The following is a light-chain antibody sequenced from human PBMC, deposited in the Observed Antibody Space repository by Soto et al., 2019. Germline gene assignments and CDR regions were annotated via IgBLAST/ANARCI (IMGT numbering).Light chain of an antibody. CDR1: QSISSW. CDR3: QQYNSYRWT. Sequence: DIPMTQSPSTLSASVGDRVTITCRASQSISSWLAWYQQKPGKAPKLLIYKAYSLESGVPSRFSGSGSGTEFTLTISSLQPDDFATYYCQQYNSYRWTFGQGTKVEIK. CDR2: KAY. V-gene: IGKV1-5*03. J-gene: IGKJ1*01.